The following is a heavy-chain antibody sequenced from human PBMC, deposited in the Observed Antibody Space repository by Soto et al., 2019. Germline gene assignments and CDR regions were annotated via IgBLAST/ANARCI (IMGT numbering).Heavy chain of an antibody. V-gene: IGHV3-30*18. CDR3: AKDRRGAGVRGSFDY. CDR1: GFTFSSYG. CDR2: IIYDGSTK. Sequence: QVQLVESGGGVVQPGRSLRLSCAASGFTFSSYGMHWVRQAPGNGLEWVAVIIYDGSTKYYADSVNGRFTISRDNSKRRLYLQMNSLRAEDTAVYYCAKDRRGAGVRGSFDYWGQGTLVTVSS. D-gene: IGHD3-10*01. J-gene: IGHJ4*02.